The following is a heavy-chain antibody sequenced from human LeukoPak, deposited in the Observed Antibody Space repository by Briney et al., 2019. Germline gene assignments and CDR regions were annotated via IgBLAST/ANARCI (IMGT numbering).Heavy chain of an antibody. V-gene: IGHV4-59*08. D-gene: IGHD6-13*01. CDR2: IYYSGST. CDR1: GGSISSYY. CDR3: ARLYSSSWYPDLGWFDP. Sequence: SETLSLTCAVSGGSISSYYWSWIRQPPGKGLEWIGYIYYSGSTNYNPSLKSRVTISVDTSKNQFSLKLSSVTAADTAVYYCARLYSSSWYPDLGWFDPWGQGTLVTVSS. J-gene: IGHJ5*02.